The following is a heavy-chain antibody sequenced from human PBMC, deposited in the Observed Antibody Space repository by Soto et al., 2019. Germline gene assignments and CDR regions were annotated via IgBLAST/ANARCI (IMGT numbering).Heavy chain of an antibody. Sequence: PVGSLRLSCASSVFTFSSYGMHCVRHSPGKWLEWVAVIWYDGSNKYYADSVKGRFTISRDNSKNTLYLQMNSLRAEDTAVYYCARDSSVVVPAAKKINFDYWCQGTLVTVSS. CDR1: VFTFSSYG. CDR2: IWYDGSNK. J-gene: IGHJ4*02. CDR3: ARDSSVVVPAAKKINFDY. D-gene: IGHD2-2*01. V-gene: IGHV3-33*01.